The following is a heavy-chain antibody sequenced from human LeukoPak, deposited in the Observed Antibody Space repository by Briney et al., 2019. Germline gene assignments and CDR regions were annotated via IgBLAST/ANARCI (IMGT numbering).Heavy chain of an antibody. J-gene: IGHJ6*02. D-gene: IGHD3-22*01. CDR3: ARDLYYYDSSGYRGYYYYGMDV. CDR2: INTYTGNP. V-gene: IGHV7-4-1*02. CDR1: GYTFTSYA. Sequence: ASVKVSCKASGYTFTSYAMNWVRQAPGQGLEWMGWINTYTGNPTYAQGFTGRFVFSLDTSVSTAYLQISSLKAEDTAVYYCARDLYYYDSSGYRGYYYYGMDVWGQGTTVTVSS.